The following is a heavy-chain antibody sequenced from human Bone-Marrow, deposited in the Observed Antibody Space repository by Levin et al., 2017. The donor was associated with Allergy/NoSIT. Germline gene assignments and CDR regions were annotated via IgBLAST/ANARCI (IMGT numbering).Heavy chain of an antibody. D-gene: IGHD1-26*01. J-gene: IGHJ4*02. Sequence: GGSLRLSCGVSGFTFSSYGMTWVRLAPGKGLEWVSGISNSSDNTYYADSVKGRFTVSRDNSKNTLYLEMNSLRAEDTAVYYCAKGGRPDYNGGDYWVDYWGQGTLVTVSS. CDR1: GFTFSSYG. V-gene: IGHV3-23*01. CDR2: ISNSSDNT. CDR3: AKGGRPDYNGGDYWVDY.